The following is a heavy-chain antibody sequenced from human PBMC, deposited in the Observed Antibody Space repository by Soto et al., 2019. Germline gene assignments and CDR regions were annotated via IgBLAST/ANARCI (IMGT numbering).Heavy chain of an antibody. CDR3: AKDVYYYGSGSYYSPCDY. CDR1: GFTFSSYG. V-gene: IGHV3-30*18. Sequence: QVQLVESGGGVVQPGRSPRLSCAASGFTFSSYGMHWVRQAPGKGLEWVAVISYDGSNKYYADSVKGRFTISRDNSKNTLYLQMNSLRAEDTAVYYCAKDVYYYGSGSYYSPCDYWGQGTLVTVSS. J-gene: IGHJ4*02. D-gene: IGHD3-10*01. CDR2: ISYDGSNK.